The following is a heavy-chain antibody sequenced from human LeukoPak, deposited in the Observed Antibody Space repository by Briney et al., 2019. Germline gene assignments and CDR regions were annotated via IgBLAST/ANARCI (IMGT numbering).Heavy chain of an antibody. D-gene: IGHD2-2*01. Sequence: ASVKVSCKASGYTITGYYLHWVRQAPGQGLEWMGRINPNSGGTNYAQQFQGRVTMTRDTSISTAYMELSRLRSDDTAVYYCARDPPLKYCSNTNCKPTFDPWGQGTLVTVSS. CDR1: GYTITGYY. CDR3: ARDPPLKYCSNTNCKPTFDP. CDR2: INPNSGGT. V-gene: IGHV1-2*06. J-gene: IGHJ5*02.